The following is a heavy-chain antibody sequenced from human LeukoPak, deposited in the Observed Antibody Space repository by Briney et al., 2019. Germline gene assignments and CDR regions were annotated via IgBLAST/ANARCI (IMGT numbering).Heavy chain of an antibody. CDR2: INHSGST. V-gene: IGHV4-34*01. CDR1: GGSFSGHY. D-gene: IGHD3-16*01. CDR3: ARGYVLFDY. J-gene: IGHJ4*02. Sequence: PETLSLTCAVYGGSFSGHYWSWIRQPPGKGLEWIGEINHSGSTNYNPSLKSRVTISVDTSKNQFSLKLSSVTAADTAVYYCARGYVLFDYWGQGTLVTVSS.